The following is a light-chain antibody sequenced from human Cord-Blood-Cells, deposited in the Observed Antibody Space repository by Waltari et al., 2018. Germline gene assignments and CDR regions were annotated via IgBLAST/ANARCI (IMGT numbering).Light chain of an antibody. Sequence: QSALTQPASVSGSPGQSITISCTGTSSDVGSYNLVSWYHQHPGKAPKLMIYEGSKRHSGVSNRFSGSKAGNTASLTISGLQAEDEADYYCCSYAGSSTFVVFGGGAKLTVL. V-gene: IGLV2-23*03. CDR3: CSYAGSSTFVV. J-gene: IGLJ2*01. CDR1: SSDVGSYNL. CDR2: EGS.